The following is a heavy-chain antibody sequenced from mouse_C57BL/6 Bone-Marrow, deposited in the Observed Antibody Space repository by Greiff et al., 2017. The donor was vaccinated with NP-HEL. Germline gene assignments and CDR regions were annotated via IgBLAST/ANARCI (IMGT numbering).Heavy chain of an antibody. CDR3: ARGRIYYDYDRYFDV. V-gene: IGHV1-59*01. D-gene: IGHD2-4*01. Sequence: VQLQQPGAELVRPGTSVKLSCKASGYTFTSYWMHWVKQRPGQGLEWIGVIDPSDSYTNSNQKFKGKATLTVDTSSSTAYMQLSSLTSEDSAVYYCARGRIYYDYDRYFDVWGTGTTVTVSS. CDR2: IDPSDSYT. CDR1: GYTFTSYW. J-gene: IGHJ1*03.